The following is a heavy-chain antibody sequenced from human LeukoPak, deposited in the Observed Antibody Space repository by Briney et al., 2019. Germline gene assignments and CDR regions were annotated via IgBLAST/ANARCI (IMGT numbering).Heavy chain of an antibody. CDR3: AKGPAVAGDYYYYGMDV. CDR2: ISYDGSNK. V-gene: IGHV3-30*18. CDR1: GFTFSSYG. J-gene: IGHJ6*04. Sequence: GGSLRLSCAASGFTFSSYGMHWVRQAPGKGLEWVAVISYDGSNKYYADSVKGRFTISRDNSKNTLYLQMNSLRAEDTAAYYCAKGPAVAGDYYYYGMDVWGKGTTVTVSS. D-gene: IGHD6-19*01.